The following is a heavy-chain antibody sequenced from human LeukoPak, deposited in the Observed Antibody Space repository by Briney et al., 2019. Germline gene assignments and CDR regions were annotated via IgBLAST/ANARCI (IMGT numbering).Heavy chain of an antibody. CDR2: IYSGGST. V-gene: IGHV3-53*04. CDR1: GFTVSSNY. CDR3: ARSGIAAAGIGIGNWYFDL. J-gene: IGHJ2*01. Sequence: GGSLRLSCAASGFTVSSNYMSWVRQAPGKGLEWVSVIYSGGSTCYADSVKGRFTISRHNSKNTLYLQMNSLRAEDTAVYYCARSGIAAAGIGIGNWYFDLWGRGTLVTVSS. D-gene: IGHD6-13*01.